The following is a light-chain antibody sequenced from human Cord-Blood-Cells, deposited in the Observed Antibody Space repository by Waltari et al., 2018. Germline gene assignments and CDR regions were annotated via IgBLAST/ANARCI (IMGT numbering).Light chain of an antibody. J-gene: IGLJ3*02. CDR1: SSDVGSYNL. V-gene: IGLV2-23*01. CDR3: CSYAGSSTWV. CDR2: EGS. Sequence: QSALTQPASVSGSPGQSITISCTGTSSDVGSYNLVSRYQQHPGKAPKLMIYEGSKRPSRVSNRFSGSKSGNTASLTISGLQAEDEADYYCCSYAGSSTWVFGGGTKLTVL.